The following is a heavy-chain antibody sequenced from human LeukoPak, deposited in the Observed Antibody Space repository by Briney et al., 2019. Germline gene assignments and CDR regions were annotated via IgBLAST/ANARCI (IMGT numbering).Heavy chain of an antibody. J-gene: IGHJ4*02. Sequence: GGSLRLSCAASGFTFSSYEMNWVRQAPGKGLEWVSYISSSGSTIYYADSVKGRFTISRDNAKNSLYLQMNSLRAEDTAVYYCASPPSVDTAMVVRSYRGQGTLVTVSS. V-gene: IGHV3-48*03. D-gene: IGHD5-18*01. CDR3: ASPPSVDTAMVVRSY. CDR1: GFTFSSYE. CDR2: ISSSGSTI.